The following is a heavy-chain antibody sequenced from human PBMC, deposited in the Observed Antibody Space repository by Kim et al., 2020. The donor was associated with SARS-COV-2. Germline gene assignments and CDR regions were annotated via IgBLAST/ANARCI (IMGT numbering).Heavy chain of an antibody. CDR2: INHSGST. CDR1: GGSFSGYY. J-gene: IGHJ4*02. D-gene: IGHD5-18*01. CDR3: ARPRYSYGYRAFNFGAQPFDY. V-gene: IGHV4-34*01. Sequence: SETLSLTCAVYGGSFSGYYWSWIRQPPGKGLEWIGEINHSGSTNYNPSLKSRVTISVDTSKNQFSLKLSSVTAADTAVYYCARPRYSYGYRAFNFGAQPFDYWGQGTLVTVSS.